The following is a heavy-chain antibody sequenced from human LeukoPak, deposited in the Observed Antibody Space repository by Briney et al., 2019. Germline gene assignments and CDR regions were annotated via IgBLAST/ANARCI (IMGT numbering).Heavy chain of an antibody. J-gene: IGHJ3*02. CDR3: AREDSSGWYSGGGDAFDI. Sequence: PGGSLRLSCAASGFTFSSYGMHWVRQAPGKGLEWVAVIWYDGSNKYYADSVKGRFTISTDNSTNTLYLQMNSLRAEDTAVYYCAREDSSGWYSGGGDAFDIWGQGTMVTVSS. CDR1: GFTFSSYG. CDR2: IWYDGSNK. D-gene: IGHD6-19*01. V-gene: IGHV3-33*01.